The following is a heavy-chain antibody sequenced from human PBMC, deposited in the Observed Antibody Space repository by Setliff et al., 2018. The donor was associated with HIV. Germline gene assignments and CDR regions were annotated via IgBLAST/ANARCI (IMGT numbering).Heavy chain of an antibody. D-gene: IGHD3-16*01. CDR2: IASKTNGEPI. CDR3: TGSFLGH. CDR1: GFSFADVW. J-gene: IGHJ1*01. Sequence: LRLSCAASGFSFADVWMAWARQAPGKGLEWVGHIASKTNGEPIDYAPPVKGRFTISRDDSKNTLYLQMDNLKTEDTAVYYCTGSFLGHWGQGTLVTVSS. V-gene: IGHV3-15*04.